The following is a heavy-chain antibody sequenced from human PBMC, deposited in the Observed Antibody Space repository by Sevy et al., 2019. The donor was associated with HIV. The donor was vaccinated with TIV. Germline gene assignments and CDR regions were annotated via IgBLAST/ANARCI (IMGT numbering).Heavy chain of an antibody. D-gene: IGHD5-12*01. J-gene: IGHJ4*02. V-gene: IGHV4-4*02. CDR1: GGSVSTDNL. Sequence: TESLSLTCAVSGGSVSTDNLWSWVRQPPGKGLKWIGQIFHSGTTNYNPSLKSRVTISVDKSKNQFSLKLHSVTAADTAVYYCARTVDSGYDWRYFDYWGQGTLVTVSS. CDR2: IFHSGTT. CDR3: ARTVDSGYDWRYFDY.